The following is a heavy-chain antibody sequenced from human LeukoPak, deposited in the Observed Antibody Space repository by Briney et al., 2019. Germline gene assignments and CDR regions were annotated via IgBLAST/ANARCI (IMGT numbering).Heavy chain of an antibody. J-gene: IGHJ6*03. V-gene: IGHV3-21*01. CDR1: GFTFSSYS. CDR3: ATDERFGTFTYYYYYMDV. CDR2: ISSSSSYI. D-gene: IGHD3-10*01. Sequence: GGSLRLSCAASGFTFSSYSMNWVRQAPGKGLEWVSSISSSSSYIYYADSVKGRFTISRDNAKNSLYLQMNSLRAEDTAVYYCATDERFGTFTYYYYYMDVWGKGTTVTVSS.